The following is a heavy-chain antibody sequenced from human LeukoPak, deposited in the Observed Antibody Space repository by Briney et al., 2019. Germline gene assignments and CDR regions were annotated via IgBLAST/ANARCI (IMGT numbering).Heavy chain of an antibody. CDR2: ISSSSSYI. V-gene: IGHV3-21*01. J-gene: IGHJ4*02. CDR1: GFTFSSYS. D-gene: IGHD1-26*01. CDR3: AREVGATTRPFDY. Sequence: PGGSLRLSCAASGFTFSSYSMNWVRQAPGKGLEWVSSISSSSSYIYYADSVKGRFTISRDNAKNSLYLQMNSLRAEDTAVYYCAREVGATTRPFDYWGQGTLVTVSS.